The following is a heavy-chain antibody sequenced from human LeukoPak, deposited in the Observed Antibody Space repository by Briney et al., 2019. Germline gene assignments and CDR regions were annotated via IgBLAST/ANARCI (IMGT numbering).Heavy chain of an antibody. CDR3: ARDRAVSGLYDY. CDR1: GGSISSRSYY. CDR2: IYYSGNT. J-gene: IGHJ4*02. D-gene: IGHD6-19*01. V-gene: IGHV4-61*01. Sequence: SETLSLTCTVSGGSISSRSYYWTWIRQSPGKGLEWIGYIYYSGNTNYNLSLQSRVTISVDTSKNQFYLTLNSVTAAGTAVYYCARDRAVSGLYDYWGQGTLVTVSS.